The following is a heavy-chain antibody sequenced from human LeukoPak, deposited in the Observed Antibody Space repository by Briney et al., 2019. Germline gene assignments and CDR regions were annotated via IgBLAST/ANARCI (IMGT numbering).Heavy chain of an antibody. Sequence: PGGSLRLSCAASGFTFSRYEMNWVRQAPGKGLEWVSYISSSGSTIYYADSVKGRFTISRDNAKNSLYLQMNSLRAEDTAVYYCARWDKGTTVTFPFDYWGQGTLVTVSS. CDR2: ISSSGSTI. D-gene: IGHD4-17*01. CDR1: GFTFSRYE. J-gene: IGHJ4*02. V-gene: IGHV3-48*03. CDR3: ARWDKGTTVTFPFDY.